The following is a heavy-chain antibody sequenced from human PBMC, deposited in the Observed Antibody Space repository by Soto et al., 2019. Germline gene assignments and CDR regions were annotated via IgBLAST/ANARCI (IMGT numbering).Heavy chain of an antibody. Sequence: GGSLRLSCAASGFTFSSYWMHWVRQAPGKGLVWVSRINSDGSSTSYADSVKGRFTISRDNAKNTLYLQMNSLRAEDTAVYYCARGYYDSSGYRRFDYWGQGTLVTVSS. J-gene: IGHJ4*02. V-gene: IGHV3-74*01. D-gene: IGHD3-22*01. CDR3: ARGYYDSSGYRRFDY. CDR2: INSDGSST. CDR1: GFTFSSYW.